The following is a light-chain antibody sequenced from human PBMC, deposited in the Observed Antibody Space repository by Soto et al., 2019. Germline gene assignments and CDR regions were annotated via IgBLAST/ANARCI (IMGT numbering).Light chain of an antibody. J-gene: IGLJ2*01. Sequence: QSALTQPASVSGSPGQSITISCSGTSSDVGSYNFVSWYQQHPDKAPKLMIYDVNKRPSGVSNRFSGSKSGNTASLTISGLQAEDEADYYCCSYAGSYIFVVFGGGTKVTAL. CDR3: CSYAGSYIFVV. V-gene: IGLV2-23*02. CDR1: SSDVGSYNF. CDR2: DVN.